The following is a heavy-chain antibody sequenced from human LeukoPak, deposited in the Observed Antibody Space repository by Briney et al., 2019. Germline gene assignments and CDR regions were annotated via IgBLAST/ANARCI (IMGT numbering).Heavy chain of an antibody. Sequence: PSETLSLTCSVSRGSMTNYYWTWIRQPPGRGLEWIGYIYYSGSTNYNPSLKSRVTISVDTSKNQFSLKLSSVTAADTAVYYCARDMPMYYYDSSGYYHAFDIWGQGTMVTVSS. CDR1: RGSMTNYY. V-gene: IGHV4-59*01. CDR2: IYYSGST. CDR3: ARDMPMYYYDSSGYYHAFDI. D-gene: IGHD3-22*01. J-gene: IGHJ3*02.